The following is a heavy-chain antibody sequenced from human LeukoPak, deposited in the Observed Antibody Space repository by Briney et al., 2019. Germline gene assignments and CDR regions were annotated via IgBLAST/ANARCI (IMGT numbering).Heavy chain of an antibody. J-gene: IGHJ5*02. D-gene: IGHD1-26*01. Sequence: SETLSLTCTVSGASVSSASYWSWIRQPPGKGVEWIAHIYNGVNTNYNPSLKSQVTISVDTSKNQFSLRLNSVTAADTAVYYCARSRAFNSGAFDPWGQGSLVTVSS. CDR1: GASVSSASY. CDR3: ARSRAFNSGAFDP. CDR2: IYNGVNT. V-gene: IGHV4-61*01.